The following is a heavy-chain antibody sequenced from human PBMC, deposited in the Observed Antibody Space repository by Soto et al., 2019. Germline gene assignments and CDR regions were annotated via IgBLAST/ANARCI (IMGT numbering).Heavy chain of an antibody. V-gene: IGHV4-39*01. CDR2: IYYSGST. CDR3: ARQGLGINTLY. D-gene: IGHD3-10*02. Sequence: SETLSLTCTVSGGSISSSSYYWGWIRQPPGKGLEWIGSIYYSGSTYYNPSLKSRVTISVDTSKNQFSLKLSSVTAADTAVYYCARQGLGINTLYWGPGTLVRVSS. J-gene: IGHJ4*02. CDR1: GGSISSSSYY.